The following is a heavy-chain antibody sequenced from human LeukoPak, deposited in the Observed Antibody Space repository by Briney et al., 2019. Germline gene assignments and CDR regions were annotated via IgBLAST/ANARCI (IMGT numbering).Heavy chain of an antibody. V-gene: IGHV4-59*08. Sequence: PSETLSLTCTVSGGSINNYYWSWIRQPPGKGLEWIGNIYYSGGTNYYPSLKSRVTISIDTSKNQFSLKLSSVTAADMAVYYCARPRDGYSFGAFDIWGQGTLVTVSS. CDR1: GGSINNYY. CDR3: ARPRDGYSFGAFDI. J-gene: IGHJ3*02. D-gene: IGHD5-24*01. CDR2: IYYSGGT.